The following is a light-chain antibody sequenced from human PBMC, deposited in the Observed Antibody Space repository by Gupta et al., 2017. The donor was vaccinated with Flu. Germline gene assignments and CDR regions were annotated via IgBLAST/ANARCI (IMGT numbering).Light chain of an antibody. J-gene: IGKJ1*01. CDR3: RQGSHWPWA. CDR1: QSLVYSDGSTI. V-gene: IGKV2-30*01. CDR2: LVS. Sequence: SISCRSSQSLVYSDGSTILHWFQQRPGQSPRRLIYLVSHRESGVPDKFSGSGSGTEFTLKISSVEAEDVGVYFCRQGSHWPWAFGQGTKVEIK.